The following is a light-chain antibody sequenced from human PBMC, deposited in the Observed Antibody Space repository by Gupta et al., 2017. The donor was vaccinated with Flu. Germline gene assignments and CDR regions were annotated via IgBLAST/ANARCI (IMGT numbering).Light chain of an antibody. CDR1: QDISGF. CDR3: LQYVSFPRT. J-gene: IGKJ4*01. V-gene: IGKV1-8*01. CDR2: AGS. Sequence: PSPLSASIGDRVSITCRASQDISGFLAWYQQKPGRAPKFLIYAGSTLQSGVPSRFSGSRSGTDFSLIISGLQSEDFATYYCLQYVSFPRTFGGGTKVEIK.